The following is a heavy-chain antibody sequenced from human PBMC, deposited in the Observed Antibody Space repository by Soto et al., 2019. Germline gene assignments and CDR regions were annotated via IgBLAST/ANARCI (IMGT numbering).Heavy chain of an antibody. V-gene: IGHV4-31*03. CDR1: GGSISSGDYY. CDR3: ARDRECSGGTCYNYFDY. D-gene: IGHD2-15*01. CDR2: IYYSGST. J-gene: IGHJ4*02. Sequence: QVQLQESGPGLVKPSQTLSLTCTVSGGSISSGDYYWSWIRQHPGKGLEWIGYIYYSGSTYYNPSLKSRVTISVDTSKNQFSLKLSSVTAADTAVYYCARDRECSGGTCYNYFDYWGQGTLVTVSS.